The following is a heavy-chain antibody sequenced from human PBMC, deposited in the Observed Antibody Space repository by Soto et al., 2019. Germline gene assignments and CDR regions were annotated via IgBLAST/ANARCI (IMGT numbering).Heavy chain of an antibody. CDR3: ARDLHYYDSSGSY. D-gene: IGHD3-22*01. V-gene: IGHV3-30-3*01. CDR2: ISYDGSNK. J-gene: IGHJ4*02. Sequence: LSCAASGFTFISYAMHCVLHAPGKGLEWVAVISYDGSNKYYADSVKGRFTISRDNSKNTLYLQMNSLRAEDTAVYYCARDLHYYDSSGSYWGQGTLVTVSS. CDR1: GFTFISYA.